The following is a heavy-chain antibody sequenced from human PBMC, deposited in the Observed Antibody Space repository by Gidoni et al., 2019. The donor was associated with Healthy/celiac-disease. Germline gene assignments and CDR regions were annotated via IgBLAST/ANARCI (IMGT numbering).Heavy chain of an antibody. Sequence: EVQLLESGGGLVQPGGSLRLSCAASGFTFSSYAMSWVRQAPGKGLEWVSAISGSGGSTYDADSVKGRFIISRDNSKNTLYLQMNSLRAEDTAVYYCAIGQSVVMVDYWGQGTLVTVSS. CDR1: GFTFSSYA. CDR2: ISGSGGST. V-gene: IGHV3-23*01. J-gene: IGHJ4*02. D-gene: IGHD6-19*01. CDR3: AIGQSVVMVDY.